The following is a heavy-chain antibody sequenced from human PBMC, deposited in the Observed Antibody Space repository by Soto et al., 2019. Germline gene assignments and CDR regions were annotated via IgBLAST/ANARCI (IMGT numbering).Heavy chain of an antibody. V-gene: IGHV4-4*07. Sequence: SETLSLTCTVSGASISGFYWSWIRKSAGKGLERIGRIYATGTTDYNPSLKSRVMMSVDTSKKQFSLKLRSVTAADTAVYYCVRDGTKTLRDWFDPWGQGISVTVSS. J-gene: IGHJ5*02. CDR3: VRDGTKTLRDWFDP. D-gene: IGHD1-1*01. CDR1: GASISGFY. CDR2: IYATGTT.